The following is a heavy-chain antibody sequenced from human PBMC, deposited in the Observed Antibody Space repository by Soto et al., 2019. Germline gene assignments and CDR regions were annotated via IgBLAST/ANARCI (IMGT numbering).Heavy chain of an antibody. CDR1: GYTFTGYY. CDR3: ARGGDLYCSGGSCYSWFDP. V-gene: IGHV1-2*04. D-gene: IGHD2-15*01. CDR2: INPNSGGT. Sequence: QVQLVQSGAEVKKPGASVKVSCKASGYTFTGYYMHWVRQAPGQGLERMGWINPNSGGTNYAQKFQGWVTMTRDTSISTAYMELSRLRSDDTAVYYCARGGDLYCSGGSCYSWFDPWGQGTLVTVSS. J-gene: IGHJ5*02.